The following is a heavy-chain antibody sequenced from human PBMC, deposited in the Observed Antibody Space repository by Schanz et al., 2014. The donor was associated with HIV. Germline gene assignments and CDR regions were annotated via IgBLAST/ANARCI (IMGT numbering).Heavy chain of an antibody. CDR3: ARARAKIEGRPVGNWFDP. V-gene: IGHV1-8*01. CDR1: GYTFINYD. CDR2: MNPSTGNS. J-gene: IGHJ5*02. Sequence: QVQLVQSGAEVKKPGASVKVSCKASGYTFINYDIHWVRQASGLGLEWMGWMNPSTGNSGYAQMFQVRVNMTRDTSISTAYLEVDSLKSEDTAVYFCARARAKIEGRPVGNWFDPWGQGTLVTVSS.